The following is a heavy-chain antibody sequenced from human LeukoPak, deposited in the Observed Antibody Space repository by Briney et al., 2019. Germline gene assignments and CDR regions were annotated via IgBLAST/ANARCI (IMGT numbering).Heavy chain of an antibody. J-gene: IGHJ4*02. V-gene: IGHV3-30-3*02. D-gene: IGHD5-18*01. CDR2: ISYDGSNK. Sequence: TGGSLRLSCAASGFTFSSYAMHWVRQAPGKGLEWVAVISYDGSNKYYADSVKGRFTISRDNSKNTLYLQMNSLRAEDTALYYCAEDLFGYSYGPLFDYWGQGTLVTVSS. CDR3: AEDLFGYSYGPLFDY. CDR1: GFTFSSYA.